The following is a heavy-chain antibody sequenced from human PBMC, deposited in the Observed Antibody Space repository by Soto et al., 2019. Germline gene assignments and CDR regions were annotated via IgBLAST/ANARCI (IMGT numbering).Heavy chain of an antibody. CDR2: IWYDGSNK. D-gene: IGHD1-26*01. J-gene: IGHJ4*02. V-gene: IGHV3-33*01. Sequence: GGSLRLSCAASGFTFSSYGMHWVRQAPGKGLEWVAVIWYDGSNKYYADSVKGRFTISRDNSKNTLYLQMNSLRAEDTAVYYCARDGIVGATTGLFDYWGQGTLVTVSS. CDR1: GFTFSSYG. CDR3: ARDGIVGATTGLFDY.